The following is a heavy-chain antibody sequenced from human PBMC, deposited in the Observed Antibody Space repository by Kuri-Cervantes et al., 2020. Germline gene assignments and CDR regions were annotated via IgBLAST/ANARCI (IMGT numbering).Heavy chain of an antibody. CDR3: AREQTTGYFDY. D-gene: IGHD4-11*01. J-gene: IGHJ4*02. CDR1: GGTFSSYT. V-gene: IGHV1-69*04. Sequence: SVKVSCKASGGTFSSYTISWVRQAPGQGLEWMGRIIPILGIANYAQKFQGRVTMTTDTSTSTAYMELRSLRSDDTAVYYCAREQTTGYFDYWGQGTLVTVSS. CDR2: IIPILGIA.